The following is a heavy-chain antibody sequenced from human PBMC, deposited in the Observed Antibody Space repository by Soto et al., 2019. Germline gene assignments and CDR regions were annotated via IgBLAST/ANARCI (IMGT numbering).Heavy chain of an antibody. D-gene: IGHD3-3*01. CDR2: MNPNSGNT. CDR1: GYTFTSYD. Sequence: QVQLVQSGAEVKKPGASVKVSCKASGYTFTSYDINWVRQATGQGLERMGWMNPNSGNTVYAQKFQGRVTMTRNSSISTAYMELSSLRSEERAVYYCARDWSAYDFWSGYYKGNPRGVMDVWGKGTTVTVSS. J-gene: IGHJ6*03. V-gene: IGHV1-8*01. CDR3: ARDWSAYDFWSGYYKGNPRGVMDV.